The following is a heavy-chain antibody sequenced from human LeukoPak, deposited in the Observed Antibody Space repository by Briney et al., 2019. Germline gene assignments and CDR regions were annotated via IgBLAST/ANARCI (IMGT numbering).Heavy chain of an antibody. CDR1: GGSISSYY. J-gene: IGHJ4*02. CDR3: ARSDTAMAYYFDY. V-gene: IGHV4-59*01. CDR2: IYYSGST. Sequence: SETLSLTCTVSGGSISSYYWSWIRQPPGKGLEWIGYIYYSGSTNYNPSLKSRVTISVDTSKNQFSLKLSSVTAADTAVYYCARSDTAMAYYFDYWGQGTPVTVSS. D-gene: IGHD5-18*01.